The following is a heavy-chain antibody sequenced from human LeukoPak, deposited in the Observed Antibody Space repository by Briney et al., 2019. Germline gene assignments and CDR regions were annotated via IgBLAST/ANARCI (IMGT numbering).Heavy chain of an antibody. Sequence: GGSLRLSCAASGFTFSSYWMTWARQAPGKGLEWVANIKPDGTEKYCLDSVKGRFTMSRDNAKNSLFLEMNSLRAEDTAVYYCARHWEWAFDIWGQGTMVTVSS. V-gene: IGHV3-7*01. CDR2: IKPDGTEK. CDR3: ARHWEWAFDI. D-gene: IGHD7-27*01. CDR1: GFTFSSYW. J-gene: IGHJ3*02.